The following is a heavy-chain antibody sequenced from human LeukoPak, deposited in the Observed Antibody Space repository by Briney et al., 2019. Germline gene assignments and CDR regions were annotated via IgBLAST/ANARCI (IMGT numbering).Heavy chain of an antibody. CDR3: AKEGGRIAARPFDY. V-gene: IGHV3-23*01. J-gene: IGHJ4*02. D-gene: IGHD6-6*01. Sequence: PGGSLRLSCAASGFTFSSYAMSWVRQAPGKGLEWVSGISGTGGGTYYADSVKGRFTISRDNSKNTVSLQMNSLRAEDTAVYYCAKEGGRIAARPFDYWGQGTLVTVSS. CDR2: ISGTGGGT. CDR1: GFTFSSYA.